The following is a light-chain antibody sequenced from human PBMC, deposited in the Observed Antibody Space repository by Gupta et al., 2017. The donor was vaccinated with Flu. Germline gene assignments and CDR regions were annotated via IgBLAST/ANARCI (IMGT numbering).Light chain of an antibody. Sequence: QSALTQQAPVSGSPGNSISISCNGNSSDVGNSDYVSWYQQDPGKAPKLLIYDVSNRPSGVSSRFSGSKSGNTASLTISGLQAEDETDYYCSSYTSTTTFYVFGTGTKVTVL. CDR3: SSYTSTTTFYV. J-gene: IGLJ1*01. V-gene: IGLV2-14*01. CDR1: SSDVGNSDY. CDR2: DVS.